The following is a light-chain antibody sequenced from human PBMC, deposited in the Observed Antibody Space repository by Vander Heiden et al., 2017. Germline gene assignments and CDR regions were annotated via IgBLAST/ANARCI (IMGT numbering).Light chain of an antibody. CDR3: QSYDSSLSALV. CDR2: GNS. J-gene: IGLJ2*01. CDR1: SSNSGAGND. Sequence: QSVLTQPPSVSGAPGQRVTISCTGSSSNSGAGNDVHWYQQRPGKAPKLLIYGNSNRPAGVPDRFSGSKSGTSASLAITGLQAEDEADYYCQSYDSSLSALVFGGGTKLTVL. V-gene: IGLV1-40*01.